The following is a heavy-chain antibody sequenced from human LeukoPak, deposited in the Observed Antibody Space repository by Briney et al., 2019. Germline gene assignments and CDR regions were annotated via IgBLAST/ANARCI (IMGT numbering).Heavy chain of an antibody. CDR2: INAGNGNT. CDR1: GYTFTSYA. J-gene: IGHJ4*02. V-gene: IGHV1-3*03. Sequence: ASVKVSCKASGYTFTSYAMHWVRQAPGQRLEWMGWINAGNGNTKYSQEFQGRVTITRDTSASTAYMELSSLRSEDTAVYYCAASYNIVVVPAAMIDYWGQGTLVTVSS. D-gene: IGHD2-2*01. CDR3: AASYNIVVVPAAMIDY.